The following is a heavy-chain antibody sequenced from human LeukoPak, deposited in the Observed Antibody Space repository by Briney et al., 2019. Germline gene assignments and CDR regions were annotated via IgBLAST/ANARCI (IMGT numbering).Heavy chain of an antibody. CDR3: AKSYDSSGYYYVVSDYFDY. D-gene: IGHD3-22*01. CDR1: GSTFSSYA. CDR2: ISGSGGST. Sequence: PGGSLRLSCAASGSTFSSYAMSWVRQAPGKGLEWVSAISGSGGSTYYADSVKGRFTISRDNSKNTLYLQMNSLRAEDTAVYYCAKSYDSSGYYYVVSDYFDYWGQGTLVTVSS. V-gene: IGHV3-23*01. J-gene: IGHJ4*02.